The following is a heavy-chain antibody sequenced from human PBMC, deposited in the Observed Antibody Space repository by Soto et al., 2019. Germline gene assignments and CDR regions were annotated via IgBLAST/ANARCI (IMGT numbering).Heavy chain of an antibody. V-gene: IGHV2-5*02. CDR2: IYWDDDK. Sequence: SRPTLVNPTQTLTLTCTFSGFSLSTSRVGVGWIRQPPGKALEWLALIYWDDDKRYSPSLKTRLTITKDTSKNQVVLTRTNMDPVDTATYYCEHYRIFGDYMYYFDSWGQGTLVTVSS. CDR1: GFSLSTSRVG. D-gene: IGHD4-17*01. J-gene: IGHJ4*02. CDR3: EHYRIFGDYMYYFDS.